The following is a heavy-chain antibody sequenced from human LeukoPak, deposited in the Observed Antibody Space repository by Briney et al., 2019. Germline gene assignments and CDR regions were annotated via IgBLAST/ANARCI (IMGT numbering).Heavy chain of an antibody. Sequence: PGGSLRLSCVASGFTFSNAWMSWVRQAPGKGLEWVGHIKSKTDGGTTDYAAPVKGRFTISRDDSKNTLYLQMNSLKTEDTAVYYCTTLDDWNYSIDYWGQGTLVTVSS. CDR3: TTLDDWNYSIDY. J-gene: IGHJ4*02. CDR1: GFTFSNAW. V-gene: IGHV3-15*01. CDR2: IKSKTDGGTT. D-gene: IGHD1-7*01.